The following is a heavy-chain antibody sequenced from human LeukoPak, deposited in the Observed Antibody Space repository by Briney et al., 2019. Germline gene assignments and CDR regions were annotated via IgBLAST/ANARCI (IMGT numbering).Heavy chain of an antibody. J-gene: IGHJ4*02. D-gene: IGHD4-17*01. CDR3: AKAPRVTTGY. CDR1: RFPFSTYT. V-gene: IGHV3-23*01. CDR2: ISESGGST. Sequence: PGGSLRLSCIASRFPFSTYTMTWVRQAAGKGPEWVSSISESGGSTYYADSVKGRFTISRDNSMNTLYLQMNSLRAEDTAVYYCAKAPRVTTGYRGQGTLVTVSS.